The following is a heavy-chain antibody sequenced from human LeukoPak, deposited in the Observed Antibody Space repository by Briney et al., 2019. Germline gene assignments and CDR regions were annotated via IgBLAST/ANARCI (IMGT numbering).Heavy chain of an antibody. Sequence: ASVKVSCKSSGYSFSDYYMYWVRQAPGQGLEWMGWINPDTGDTNFAQRFQGRVTMTRDTSINTAYMDLSSLTSDDTAVYYCAFLARTGARDWGQGTLVTVSS. D-gene: IGHD5-12*01. CDR1: GYSFSDYY. V-gene: IGHV1-2*02. J-gene: IGHJ4*02. CDR3: AFLARTGARD. CDR2: INPDTGDT.